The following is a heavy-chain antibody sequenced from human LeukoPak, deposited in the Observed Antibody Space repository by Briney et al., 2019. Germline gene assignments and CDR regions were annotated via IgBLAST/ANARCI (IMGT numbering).Heavy chain of an antibody. Sequence: PSETLSLTCAVFGGSFSGYYWTWIRQSPGKGLEWIGEISHRGGTNYNPSLKSRVTMSVDTSKKQFSVKLSSVTAADTAVHYCARGPDITARPLDYWGQGTLVTVSS. CDR3: ARGPDITARPLDY. V-gene: IGHV4-34*01. CDR1: GGSFSGYY. CDR2: ISHRGGT. D-gene: IGHD6-6*01. J-gene: IGHJ4*02.